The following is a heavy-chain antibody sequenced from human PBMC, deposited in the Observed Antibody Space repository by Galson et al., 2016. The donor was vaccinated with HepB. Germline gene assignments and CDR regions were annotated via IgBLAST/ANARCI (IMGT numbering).Heavy chain of an antibody. CDR3: ARDGTLSGSYYHFYGMDV. CDR1: GYSFISYG. D-gene: IGHD1-26*01. J-gene: IGHJ6*02. V-gene: IGHV1-18*01. Sequence: SVKVSCKASGYSFISYGISWVRQARGQGLEWLGWISPSNGNTNYEQKFKGRVTFTADLSTSTAQMELRSLRSDDTAVYYCARDGTLSGSYYHFYGMDVWGQGTTVTVSS. CDR2: ISPSNGNT.